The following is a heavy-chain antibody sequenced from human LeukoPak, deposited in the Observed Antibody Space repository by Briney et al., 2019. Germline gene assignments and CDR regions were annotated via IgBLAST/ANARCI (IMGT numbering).Heavy chain of an antibody. CDR3: ARKPIINNAWYYFDY. CDR2: ISAYNGNT. Sequence: ASVKVSCKASGYTFTGYYMHWVRQAPGQGLEWMGWISAYNGNTNYAQKLQGRVTMTTDTSTSTAYMELRSLRSDDTAVYYCARKPIINNAWYYFDYWGQGTLVTVSS. D-gene: IGHD1/OR15-1a*01. J-gene: IGHJ4*02. CDR1: GYTFTGYY. V-gene: IGHV1-18*04.